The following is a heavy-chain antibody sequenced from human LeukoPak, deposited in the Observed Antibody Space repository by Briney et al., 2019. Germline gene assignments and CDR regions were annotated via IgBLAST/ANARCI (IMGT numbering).Heavy chain of an antibody. V-gene: IGHV3-23*01. CDR3: AKDYPYYYDSSGYYYY. D-gene: IGHD3-22*01. CDR2: ISGSGGST. CDR1: GFTFSSYA. J-gene: IGHJ4*02. Sequence: GGSLRLSCAASGFTFSSYAMSWVRQAPGKGLEWVSAISGSGGSTYYADSVKGRFTISRDNSKNTLYLQMNSLRAEDTAVYYCAKDYPYYYDSSGYYYYWGQGTLATVSS.